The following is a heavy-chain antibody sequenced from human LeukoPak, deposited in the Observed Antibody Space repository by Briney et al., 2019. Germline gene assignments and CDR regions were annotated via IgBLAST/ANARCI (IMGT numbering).Heavy chain of an antibody. CDR2: ISYDGSNK. CDR1: GFTFSSYG. J-gene: IGHJ5*02. D-gene: IGHD2-15*01. V-gene: IGHV3-30*18. CDR3: AKYSGGSCYSCWFDP. Sequence: GGSLRLSCAASGFTFSSYGMHWVRQAPGKGLEWVAVISYDGSNKYYADSVKGRFTISRDNSKNTLYLQMNSLRAEDTAVYYCAKYSGGSCYSCWFDPWGQGTLVTVSS.